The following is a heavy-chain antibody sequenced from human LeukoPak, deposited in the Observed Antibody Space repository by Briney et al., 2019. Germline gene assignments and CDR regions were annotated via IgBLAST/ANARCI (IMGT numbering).Heavy chain of an antibody. CDR2: INHSGST. V-gene: IGHV4-34*01. J-gene: IGHJ4*02. Sequence: SETLSLTCAVYGGSFRGYYWSWIRQPPGKGLEWIGEINHSGSTNYNPSLKSRVTISVDTSKNQFSLKLSSVTAADTAVYYCARHSTVVTSFDYWGQGTLVTVSS. D-gene: IGHD4-23*01. CDR1: GGSFRGYY. CDR3: ARHSTVVTSFDY.